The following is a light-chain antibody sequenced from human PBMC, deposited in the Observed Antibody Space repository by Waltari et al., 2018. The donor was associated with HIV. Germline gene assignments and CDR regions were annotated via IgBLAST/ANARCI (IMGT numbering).Light chain of an antibody. J-gene: IGKJ4*01. CDR2: RLS. Sequence: DLVLTQTPLSSPVTLGQPAAISCSSSEDLVHSDGNSFVNWFHQRPGQPPRLLVHRLSSRQPWVPYRFRGSGAGAHVTLNISALEPQDAGVDYCRQATRCPFTFGGGTKVEI. V-gene: IGKV2-24*01. CDR1: EDLVHSDGNSF. CDR3: RQATRCPFT.